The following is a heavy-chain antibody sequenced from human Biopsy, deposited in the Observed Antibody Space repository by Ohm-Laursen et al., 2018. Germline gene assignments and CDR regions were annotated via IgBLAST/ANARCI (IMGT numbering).Heavy chain of an antibody. CDR2: ISGSGGTA. J-gene: IGHJ3*02. CDR3: TKAGSQDGFDI. Sequence: SLRLSCSASGFTFASHAMRWVRQAPGKGLEWVSLISGSGGTAYYPDSVKGRFTISRDNSKNNLYLEMNSLRTEETAKYYCTKAGSQDGFDIWGPGTMVTVSS. D-gene: IGHD3-10*01. CDR1: GFTFASHA. V-gene: IGHV3-23*01.